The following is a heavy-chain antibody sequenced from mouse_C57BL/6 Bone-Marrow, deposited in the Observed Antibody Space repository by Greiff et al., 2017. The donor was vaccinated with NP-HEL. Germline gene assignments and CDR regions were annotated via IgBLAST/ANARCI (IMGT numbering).Heavy chain of an antibody. CDR2: IYPGDGDT. V-gene: IGHV1-80*01. CDR1: GYAFSSYW. D-gene: IGHD4-1*01. Sequence: QVQLKESGAELVKPGASVKISCKASGYAFSSYWMNLVKQRPGKGLEWIGQIYPGDGDTNYNGKFKGKATLTADKSSSTAYMQLSSLTSEDSAVYFCASLGTWFAYWGQGTLVTVSA. J-gene: IGHJ3*01. CDR3: ASLGTWFAY.